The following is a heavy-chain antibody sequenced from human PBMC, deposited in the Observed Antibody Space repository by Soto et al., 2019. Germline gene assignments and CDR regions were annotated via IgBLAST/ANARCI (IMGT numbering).Heavy chain of an antibody. Sequence: QVQLQESGPGLVKPSQTLSLTCTVSGGSISSGGYYWSWIRQHPGKGLEWIGYIYYSGSTYYNPSLQRRVTISVDSSKNQFSLKLSSVTAADTAVYYCARDGVYYDSPSWYFDFWGRGTLVTVSS. D-gene: IGHD3-22*01. V-gene: IGHV4-31*03. CDR1: GGSISSGGYY. CDR2: IYYSGST. CDR3: ARDGVYYDSPSWYFDF. J-gene: IGHJ2*01.